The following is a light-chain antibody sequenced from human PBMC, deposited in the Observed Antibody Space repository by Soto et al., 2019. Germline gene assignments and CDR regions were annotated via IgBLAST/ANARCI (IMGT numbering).Light chain of an antibody. CDR1: QSVSSSY. Sequence: EIVLTQSPGTLYLSPGERATLSCRARQSVSSSYLAWYQQNPGQAPRLLIFGASSRATDIPDRFSGSGSGTDFNLTISRLEPEDFAVYYCQQSGNSYPKYTFGQGTKREI. CDR2: GAS. J-gene: IGKJ2*01. V-gene: IGKV3-20*01. CDR3: QQSGNSYPKYT.